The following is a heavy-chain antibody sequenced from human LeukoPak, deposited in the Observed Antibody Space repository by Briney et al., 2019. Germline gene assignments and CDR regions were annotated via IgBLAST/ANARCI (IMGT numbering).Heavy chain of an antibody. CDR1: GFTFSSHW. V-gene: IGHV3-7*03. CDR2: IQQDASKK. D-gene: IGHD3-3*01. J-gene: IGHJ4*02. CDR3: ARLPIFGVIRTFDF. Sequence: GGSLRLSCAASGFTFSSHWMSWVRQAPGKGLEWVANIQQDASKKDYVDSVKGRFTVSRDNAKNSLYFQMDSLTVEDTAVYYCARLPIFGVIRTFDFWGQGTLVTVSS.